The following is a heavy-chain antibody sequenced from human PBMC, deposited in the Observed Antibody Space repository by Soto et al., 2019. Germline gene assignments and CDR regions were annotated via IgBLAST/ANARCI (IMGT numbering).Heavy chain of an antibody. D-gene: IGHD2-15*01. CDR3: ARHGDIVVVVAATQGLPGDYYYYGMDV. CDR1: GYSFTSYW. CDR2: IYPGDSDT. V-gene: IGHV5-51*01. Sequence: GESLKISCKGSGYSFTSYWIGWVRQMPGKGLEWMGIIYPGDSDTRYSPSFQGQVTISADKSISTAYLQWSSLKASDTAMYYCARHGDIVVVVAATQGLPGDYYYYGMDVWGQGTTVTVSS. J-gene: IGHJ6*02.